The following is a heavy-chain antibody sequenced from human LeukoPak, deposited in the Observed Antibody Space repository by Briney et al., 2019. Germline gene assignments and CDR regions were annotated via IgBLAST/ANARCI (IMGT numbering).Heavy chain of an antibody. J-gene: IGHJ4*02. Sequence: GGSLRLSCAASGFTFNIYSMNWVRQAPGRGLEWVSYIGHAGRIIYYADSVKGRFTISRDNAKNSLSLQMDSLRDEDTAVYYCARDRGYCSGDNCYRFFASWGEGTLVTVSS. CDR2: IGHAGRII. CDR1: GFTFNIYS. V-gene: IGHV3-48*02. CDR3: ARDRGYCSGDNCYRFFAS. D-gene: IGHD2-15*01.